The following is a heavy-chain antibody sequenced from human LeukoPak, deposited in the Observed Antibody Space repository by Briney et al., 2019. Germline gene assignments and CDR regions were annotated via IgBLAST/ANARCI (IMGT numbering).Heavy chain of an antibody. V-gene: IGHV3-30*18. CDR1: GFTFSSYG. CDR3: AKDESSFRSSGHYYFDY. Sequence: GGSLRLSGAASGFTFSSYGMHWVRQAPGKGLEWVAVISYDGSNKYYADSVKGRFTISRDNSKNTLYLQMNSLRAEDTAVYYCAKDESSFRSSGHYYFDYWGQGTLVTVSS. CDR2: ISYDGSNK. D-gene: IGHD6-19*01. J-gene: IGHJ4*02.